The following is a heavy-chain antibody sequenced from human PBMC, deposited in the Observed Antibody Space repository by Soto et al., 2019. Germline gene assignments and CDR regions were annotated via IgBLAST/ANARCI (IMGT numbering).Heavy chain of an antibody. D-gene: IGHD1-26*01. CDR2: ITGSGVTT. Sequence: GGSLRLSCAASEFTFSNYAMTWVRQAPGKGLEWVSLITGSGVTTYYADSVKGRFTIARDNSKNTLYLQMNSLRAGDTAIYYCAKAVSGSIRYFDYWGQGTPVTVSS. V-gene: IGHV3-23*01. CDR3: AKAVSGSIRYFDY. CDR1: EFTFSNYA. J-gene: IGHJ4*02.